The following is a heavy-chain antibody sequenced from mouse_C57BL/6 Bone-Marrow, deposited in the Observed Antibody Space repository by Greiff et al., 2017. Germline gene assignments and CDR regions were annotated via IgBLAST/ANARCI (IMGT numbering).Heavy chain of an antibody. CDR1: GYTFTSYW. CDR3: AITGTDYFDY. Sequence: QVQLQQPGAELVKPGASVQLSCKASGYTFTSYWMHWVKQRPGQGLEWIGMIHPNSGSTNYNEKFKSKATLTVDKSSSTAYMQLSSLTSEDSAVYYCAITGTDYFDYWGQGTTLTVSS. D-gene: IGHD4-1*01. CDR2: IHPNSGST. J-gene: IGHJ2*01. V-gene: IGHV1-64*01.